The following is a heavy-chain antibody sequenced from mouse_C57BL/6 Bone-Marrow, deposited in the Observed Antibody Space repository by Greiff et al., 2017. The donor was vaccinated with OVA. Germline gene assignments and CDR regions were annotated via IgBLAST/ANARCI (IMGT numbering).Heavy chain of an antibody. J-gene: IGHJ2*01. CDR1: GYTFTSYG. CDR3: GDYYGSSYVGY. D-gene: IGHD1-1*01. Sequence: VQLQQSGAELARPGASVKLSCKASGYTFTSYGISWVEQRTGQGLEWIGGIYPKSGNTYYNEKFKGKATLTADKSSSTAYMELRSLTSEDSAVYFCGDYYGSSYVGYWGQGTTLTVSS. V-gene: IGHV1-81*01. CDR2: IYPKSGNT.